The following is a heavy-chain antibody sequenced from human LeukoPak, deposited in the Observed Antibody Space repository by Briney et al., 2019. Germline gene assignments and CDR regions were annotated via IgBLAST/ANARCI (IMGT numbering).Heavy chain of an antibody. Sequence: PSETLSLTCAVYGGSFSGYYWGWIRQPPGKGLEWIGEINHSGSTNYNPSLKSRVTISVDTSKNQFSLKLSSVTAADTAVYYCARGRYGAYDYWGQGTLVTVSS. CDR2: INHSGST. CDR1: GGSFSGYY. J-gene: IGHJ4*02. V-gene: IGHV4-34*01. CDR3: ARGRYGAYDY. D-gene: IGHD1-1*01.